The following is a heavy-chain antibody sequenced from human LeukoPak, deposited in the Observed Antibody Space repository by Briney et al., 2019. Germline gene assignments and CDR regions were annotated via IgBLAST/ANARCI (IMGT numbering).Heavy chain of an antibody. V-gene: IGHV3-30-3*01. CDR3: AKDGLGVPYYTTWYFDY. CDR1: GFTFSSYA. Sequence: GRSLRLSCAASGFTFSSYAMHWVRQAPGKGLEWVAVISYDGNIKYYADSVKGRFTISRDNSKNTLYLQMNSLRAEDTAVYYCAKDGLGVPYYTTWYFDYWGQGTLVTVSS. CDR2: ISYDGNIK. D-gene: IGHD3-3*01. J-gene: IGHJ4*02.